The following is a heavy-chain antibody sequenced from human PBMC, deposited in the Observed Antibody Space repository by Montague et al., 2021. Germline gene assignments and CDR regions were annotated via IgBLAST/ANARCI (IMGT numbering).Heavy chain of an antibody. Sequence: SETLSLTCSVSGDSVRCGIYHWGWIRQSPGKGLEWIGSICDGGSATYETSLGSRVTMSLDTSSNQFSLNLRSATAADTAVYYCAAYYYGGGGRGSWGQGTLVTVSS. V-gene: IGHV4-61*01. CDR2: ICDGGSA. CDR1: GDSVRCGIYH. J-gene: IGHJ5*02. D-gene: IGHD3-22*01. CDR3: AAYYYGGGGRGS.